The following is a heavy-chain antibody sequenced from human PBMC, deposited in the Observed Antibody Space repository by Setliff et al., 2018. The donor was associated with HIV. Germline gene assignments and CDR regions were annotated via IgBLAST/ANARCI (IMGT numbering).Heavy chain of an antibody. CDR2: IKQDGTNK. J-gene: IGHJ5*02. CDR1: GFVFSRFG. CDR3: ARGREWDLSSWFDP. D-gene: IGHD1-26*01. Sequence: PGGSLRLSCSTSGFVFSRFGFHWVRQTPGKGLEWVANIKQDGTNKFYADTVKGRFTISRDNSKNTLSLQMNSLRPDDTAVYYCARGREWDLSSWFDPWGQGTLVTVSS. V-gene: IGHV3-30*19.